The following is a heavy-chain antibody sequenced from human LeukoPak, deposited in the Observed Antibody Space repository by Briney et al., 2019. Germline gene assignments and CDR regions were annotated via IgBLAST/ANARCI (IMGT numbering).Heavy chain of an antibody. Sequence: SVKDSCKASGGTFISYAITWVRQPPGQGREWMGGIIPIFGTANYVQKFRGRATITPDESTSTAYMELSNLTSNHTAVYYCPGRPHYYDSSGYFLWGQGTLVTVSP. V-gene: IGHV1-69*13. CDR1: GGTFISYA. CDR2: IIPIFGTA. D-gene: IGHD3-22*01. CDR3: PGRPHYYDSSGYFL. J-gene: IGHJ4*02.